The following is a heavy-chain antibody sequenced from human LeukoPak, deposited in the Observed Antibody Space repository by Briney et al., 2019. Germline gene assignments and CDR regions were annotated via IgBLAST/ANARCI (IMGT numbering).Heavy chain of an antibody. Sequence: GGSLRLSCAASGFTVSNNYMTWVRQAPGKGLEWVAVIWYDGSDKYYIDSVKGRFTISRDNSKNTLYLQMNSLSAEDTAVYYCAKETNGLKLWGQGALVTVSS. D-gene: IGHD2-8*01. J-gene: IGHJ4*02. CDR3: AKETNGLKL. CDR2: IWYDGSDK. V-gene: IGHV3-33*06. CDR1: GFTVSNNY.